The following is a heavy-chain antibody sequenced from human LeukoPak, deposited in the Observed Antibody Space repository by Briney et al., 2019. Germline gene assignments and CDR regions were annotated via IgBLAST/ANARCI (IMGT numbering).Heavy chain of an antibody. CDR2: INHSGST. CDR3: ARGGYYYGSGSYYKGRMYYYYMDV. V-gene: IGHV4-34*01. CDR1: GGSFSGYY. Sequence: SETLSLTCAVYGGSFSGYYWSWIRQPPGKGLEWIGEINHSGSTNYNPSLKRRVTISVDASKNQFSLKLSSVTAADTAVYYCARGGYYYGSGSYYKGRMYYYYMDVWGKGTTVTVSS. D-gene: IGHD3-10*01. J-gene: IGHJ6*03.